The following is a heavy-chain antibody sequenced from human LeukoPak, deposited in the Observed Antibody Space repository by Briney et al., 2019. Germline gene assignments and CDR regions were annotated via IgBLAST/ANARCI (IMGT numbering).Heavy chain of an antibody. D-gene: IGHD3-10*01. J-gene: IGHJ4*02. CDR1: GFIFSSYG. CDR2: IWYDGSKT. V-gene: IGHV3-33*01. Sequence: GGSLRLSCAASGFIFSSYGMHWVRQAPGKGLEWVAVIWYDGSKTYYADSVQGRFTVSRDNSKNTLYLQMSSLRDDDTAVYYCARDPSLIWFGESDYWGQGTLVTVSS. CDR3: ARDPSLIWFGESDY.